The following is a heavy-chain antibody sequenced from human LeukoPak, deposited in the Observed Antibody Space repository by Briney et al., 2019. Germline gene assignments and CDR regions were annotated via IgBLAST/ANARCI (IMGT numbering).Heavy chain of an antibody. CDR3: AKDVRVGGGGMDV. V-gene: IGHV3-23*01. CDR2: ISGSGGNT. D-gene: IGHD1-26*01. Sequence: GGSLRLSYAASGFTFSSYAMTWVRQAPGKGLEWVSLISGSGGNTYYADSVKGRFTISRDNSKNTLSLQMNSLRAEDTAVYYCAKDVRVGGGGMDVWGQGTPVTVSS. J-gene: IGHJ6*02. CDR1: GFTFSSYA.